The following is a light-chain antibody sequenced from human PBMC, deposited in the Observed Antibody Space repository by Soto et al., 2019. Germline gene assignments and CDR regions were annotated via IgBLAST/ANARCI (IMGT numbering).Light chain of an antibody. Sequence: QSALTQPPSASGSPGQSVTISCTGTSGDLGGYNYVSWYQQHPGKAPKLVIYEVFKRPSGVPDRFSGSKSGNTASLTVSGLQTEDEADYYCSSNAGTNNLRVFGGGTKLTVL. CDR3: SSNAGTNNLRV. CDR1: SGDLGGYNY. J-gene: IGLJ3*02. CDR2: EVF. V-gene: IGLV2-8*01.